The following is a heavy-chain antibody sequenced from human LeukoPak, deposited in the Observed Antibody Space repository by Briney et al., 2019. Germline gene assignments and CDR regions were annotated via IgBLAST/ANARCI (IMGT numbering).Heavy chain of an antibody. J-gene: IGHJ3*02. Sequence: GGSLRLSCAASGFTFSSYSMNWVRQAPGKGLECVALISYDGSNKDYADSVKGRFTISRDNSKNTLYLQMNSLRAGDTAMYYCARDNLGSIDIWGQGTLVTVSS. CDR3: ARDNLGSIDI. V-gene: IGHV3-30*03. D-gene: IGHD7-27*01. CDR1: GFTFSSYS. CDR2: ISYDGSNK.